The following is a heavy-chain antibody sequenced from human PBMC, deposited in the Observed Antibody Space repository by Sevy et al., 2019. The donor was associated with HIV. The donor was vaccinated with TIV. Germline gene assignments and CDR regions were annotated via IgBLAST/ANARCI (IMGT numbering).Heavy chain of an antibody. Sequence: GESLKISCAASGFSFSVYWMSWVRQAPGKGLEWVAVIWYDGSNKEYADSVKGRFTISRDNSKNTLYLQMNSLRAEDTAVYYCARESIAVAGIGYYFKYWGQGALVTVSS. V-gene: IGHV3-33*08. CDR2: IWYDGSNK. CDR1: GFSFSVYW. D-gene: IGHD6-19*01. J-gene: IGHJ4*02. CDR3: ARESIAVAGIGYYFKY.